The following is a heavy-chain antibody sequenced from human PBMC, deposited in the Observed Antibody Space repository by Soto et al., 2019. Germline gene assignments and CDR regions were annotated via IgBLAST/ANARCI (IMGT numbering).Heavy chain of an antibody. J-gene: IGHJ4*02. V-gene: IGHV1-18*01. Sequence: QVQLVQSGAEVKKPGASVKVSCKASGYTFTSYGISWVRQAPGQGLEWMGWISAYNGNTNYAQKLQGRVTMTTDTSPNTAEMELSRVRSDDTALYFCARDSPPVDYWGQGTLVTVSS. CDR2: ISAYNGNT. CDR3: ARDSPPVDY. CDR1: GYTFTSYG.